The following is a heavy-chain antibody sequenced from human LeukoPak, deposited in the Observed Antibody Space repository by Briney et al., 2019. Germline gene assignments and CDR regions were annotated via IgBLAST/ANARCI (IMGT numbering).Heavy chain of an antibody. CDR1: GGSFSGYY. V-gene: IGHV4-34*01. D-gene: IGHD5-12*01. Sequence: PSETLSLTCAVYGGSFSGYYWSWIRQPPGKGLEWIGEINHSGSTNYNPSLKSRVTISVDTSKNQFSLKLSSATAADTAVYYCARGPRGYSGYPPFDYWGQGTLVTVSS. CDR3: ARGPRGYSGYPPFDY. CDR2: INHSGST. J-gene: IGHJ4*02.